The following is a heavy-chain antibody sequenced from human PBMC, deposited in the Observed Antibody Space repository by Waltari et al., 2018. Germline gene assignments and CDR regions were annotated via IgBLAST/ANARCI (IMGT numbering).Heavy chain of an antibody. CDR1: GGSFSGFY. D-gene: IGHD5-18*01. J-gene: IGHJ6*02. CDR3: ARGETAMLLHYYYYGMDV. Sequence: HVQLQQWGAGLVTPSETLSLPCAVYGGSFSGFYWSWPRQPPGKGLEWIGEINHSGSTKHNPSLKSRVTISLDTSKNQFSLKLSSVTAADTAVYYCARGETAMLLHYYYYGMDVWGQGTTVTVSS. V-gene: IGHV4-34*01. CDR2: INHSGST.